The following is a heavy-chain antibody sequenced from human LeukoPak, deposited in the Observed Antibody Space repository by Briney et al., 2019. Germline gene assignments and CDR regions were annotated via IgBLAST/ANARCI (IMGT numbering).Heavy chain of an antibody. J-gene: IGHJ4*02. Sequence: ETLSLTCTVSGGSISSSSYYWGWIRQPPGKGLEWVSSISSSSSYIYYADSVKGRFTISRDNAKNSLYLQMNSLRAEDTAVYYCARDLEWWSSSPHRIFDYWGQGTLVTVSS. D-gene: IGHD6-6*01. V-gene: IGHV3-21*01. CDR2: ISSSSSYI. CDR3: ARDLEWWSSSPHRIFDY. CDR1: GGSISSSS.